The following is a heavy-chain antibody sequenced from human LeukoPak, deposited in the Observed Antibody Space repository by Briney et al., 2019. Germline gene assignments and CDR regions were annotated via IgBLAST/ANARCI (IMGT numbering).Heavy chain of an antibody. V-gene: IGHV4-38-2*02. D-gene: IGHD3-22*01. CDR1: GYSITSGHH. CDR3: ARDTSYDSSGYYWYFDL. J-gene: IGHJ2*01. Sequence: SETLSLTCSVSGYSITSGHHWGWIRQPPGKGLEWIAKIHHSGNTYYNPSLKSRVTISVDTSKNQFSLKLTSVTAADTAVYYCARDTSYDSSGYYWYFDLWGRGTLVTVSS. CDR2: IHHSGNT.